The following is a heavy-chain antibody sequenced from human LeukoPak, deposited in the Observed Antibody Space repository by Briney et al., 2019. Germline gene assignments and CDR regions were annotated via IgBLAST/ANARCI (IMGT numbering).Heavy chain of an antibody. J-gene: IGHJ4*02. CDR2: ISYDGNNK. CDR3: ATKTPFAVAPRG. CDR1: GFTFSDFG. Sequence: PGGSLRLSCAASGFTFSDFGMHWVRQAPGRGLEWVAVISYDGNNKYYVDSVKGRFTISRDNSSNTLYLQMNSLRPEDTAVYYCATKTPFAVAPRGWGQGTLVTVSS. V-gene: IGHV3-30*03. D-gene: IGHD6-19*01.